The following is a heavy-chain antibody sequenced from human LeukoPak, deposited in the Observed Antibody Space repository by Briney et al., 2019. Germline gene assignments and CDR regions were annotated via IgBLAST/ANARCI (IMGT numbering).Heavy chain of an antibody. CDR1: GGSFSGYY. Sequence: SETLSLTCAVYGGSFSGYYWSWIRQPPGKGLEWIGEINHSGSTNYNPSLKSRVTISVDTSKNQFSLKLSSVTAADTAVYYCAREAGSSWPYYYYGMDVWGQGTTVTVSS. CDR3: AREAGSSWPYYYYGMDV. V-gene: IGHV4-34*01. J-gene: IGHJ6*02. D-gene: IGHD6-13*01. CDR2: INHSGST.